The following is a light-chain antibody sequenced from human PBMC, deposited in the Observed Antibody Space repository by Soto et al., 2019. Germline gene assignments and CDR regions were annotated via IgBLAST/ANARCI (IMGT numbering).Light chain of an antibody. Sequence: DLQMTQSPSSLSASVGDRVTITCRASQSISSYLNWYQQKPGKAPKLLIYAASSLQSGVPSRFSGSGSGTDFTLTFSSLQPEDFATYYCQQSYSTPYTFGQGTKLEIK. V-gene: IGKV1-39*01. CDR2: AAS. CDR1: QSISSY. CDR3: QQSYSTPYT. J-gene: IGKJ2*01.